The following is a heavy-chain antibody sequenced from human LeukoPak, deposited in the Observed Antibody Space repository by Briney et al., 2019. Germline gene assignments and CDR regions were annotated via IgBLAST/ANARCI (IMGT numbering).Heavy chain of an antibody. CDR1: GFTFSSYA. CDR3: AKARQGLRLGESNY. J-gene: IGHJ4*02. D-gene: IGHD3-16*01. Sequence: GGSLRLSCAASGFTFSSYAMSWVRQAPGKGLEWVSAISGSGGSTYYADSVKGRFTISRDNSKNTLYLQMNSLRAEDTAVYYCAKARQGLRLGESNYWGQGTLVTVSS. CDR2: ISGSGGST. V-gene: IGHV3-23*01.